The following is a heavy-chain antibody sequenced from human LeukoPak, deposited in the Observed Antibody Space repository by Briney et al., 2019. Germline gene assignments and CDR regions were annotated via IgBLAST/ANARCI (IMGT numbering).Heavy chain of an antibody. CDR3: ARHSGIAAAGSAFDI. Sequence: SETLSLTCTVSGGSISSYYWSWIRQPPGKGLEWIGYIYYSGSTNYNPSLKSRVTISVDTSKNQFSLKLSSVTAADTAVYYCARHSGIAAAGSAFDIWGQGTMVTVSS. J-gene: IGHJ3*02. CDR1: GGSISSYY. V-gene: IGHV4-59*08. D-gene: IGHD6-13*01. CDR2: IYYSGST.